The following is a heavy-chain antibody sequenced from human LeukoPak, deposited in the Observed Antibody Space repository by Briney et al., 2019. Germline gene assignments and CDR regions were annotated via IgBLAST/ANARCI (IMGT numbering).Heavy chain of an antibody. CDR2: INSDGSST. V-gene: IGHV3-74*01. J-gene: IGHJ4*02. Sequence: GSLRLSSAASGFTFSTYWMHWVRQAPGKGLVWVSRINSDGSSTDYADSVKGRFTIPRDNAKNTLYLEMNSLRAEDTAVYYCVRDVRWGQGTLVTVSS. CDR3: VRDVR. CDR1: GFTFSTYW.